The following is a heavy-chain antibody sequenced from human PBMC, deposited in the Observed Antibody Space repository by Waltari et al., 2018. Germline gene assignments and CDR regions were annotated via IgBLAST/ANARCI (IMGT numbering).Heavy chain of an antibody. CDR3: ARAGYSSGWSPEYYFDY. Sequence: EVQLVESGGGLVQPGGSLRLSCAASGFTFSRYWMHWVRQAPGKGLVWVSRINSDGSSTSYADSVKGRFTISRDNAKNTLYLQMNSLRAEDTAVYYCARAGYSSGWSPEYYFDYWGQGTLVTVSS. CDR2: INSDGSST. D-gene: IGHD6-19*01. V-gene: IGHV3-74*01. J-gene: IGHJ4*02. CDR1: GFTFSRYW.